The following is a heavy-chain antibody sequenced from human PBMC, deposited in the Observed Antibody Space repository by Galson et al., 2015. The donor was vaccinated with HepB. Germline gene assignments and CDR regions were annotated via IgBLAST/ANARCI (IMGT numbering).Heavy chain of an antibody. CDR1: GFTFSTSG. V-gene: IGHV3-30*02. J-gene: IGHJ3*02. D-gene: IGHD2-15*01. CDR2: IPFDARSE. CDR3: AKRLGESATSGGIFEI. Sequence: SLRLSCAASGFTFSTSGMHWVRQAPGTGLEWVAFIPFDARSEYYADSVRGRFTISRDNSKNTLFLQMNSLSAEDTAVYYCAKRLGESATSGGIFEIWGQGTMVTVSS.